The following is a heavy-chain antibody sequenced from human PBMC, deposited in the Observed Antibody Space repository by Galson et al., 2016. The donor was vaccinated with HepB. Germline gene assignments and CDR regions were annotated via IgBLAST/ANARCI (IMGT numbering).Heavy chain of an antibody. CDR2: ITSGGGTT. J-gene: IGHJ4*02. V-gene: IGHV3-23*01. CDR3: GKHEGIDY. Sequence: SLRLSCAASGFTFTTSGMSWVRQTPGRGLEWVSGITSGGGTTHYADSVKGRFTISRDNSNNTLSLYMNSLRAGNTAVYYCGKHEGIDYWGQGALVTVSS. CDR1: GFTFTTSG.